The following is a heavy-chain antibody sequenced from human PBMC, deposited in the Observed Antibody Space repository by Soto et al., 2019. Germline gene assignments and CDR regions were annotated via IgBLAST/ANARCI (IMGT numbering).Heavy chain of an antibody. Sequence: QVQLVQSGAEVKKPGASVKVSCKASGYTFTSYDINWVRQATGQGLEWMGWMNPNSGNTGYAQKFQGRVTMTRNTSISTAYMELSSLRSEDTAVYHCARADYYYGSGYLLPCGYWGQGTLVTVSS. CDR3: ARADYYYGSGYLLPCGY. J-gene: IGHJ4*02. D-gene: IGHD3-22*01. CDR2: MNPNSGNT. V-gene: IGHV1-8*01. CDR1: GYTFTSYD.